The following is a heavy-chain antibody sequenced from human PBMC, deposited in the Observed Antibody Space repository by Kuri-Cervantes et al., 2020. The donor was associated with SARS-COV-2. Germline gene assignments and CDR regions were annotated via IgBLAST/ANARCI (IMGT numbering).Heavy chain of an antibody. J-gene: IGHJ2*01. Sequence: SETLSLTCTVSGDSISSTNWWSWVRQSPGKGLEWIGEIFHRGTTHYNPSLKSRVTMSIDKSKNQFSLKRTSVTAADTAVYYCARDVNYGDYVDYWYFDLWGRGTLVTVSS. CDR2: IFHRGTT. CDR1: GDSISSTNW. V-gene: IGHV4-4*02. D-gene: IGHD4-17*01. CDR3: ARDVNYGDYVDYWYFDL.